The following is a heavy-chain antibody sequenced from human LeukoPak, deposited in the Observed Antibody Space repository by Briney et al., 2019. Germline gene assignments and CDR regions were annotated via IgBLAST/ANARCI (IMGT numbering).Heavy chain of an antibody. CDR1: GFTFSSYS. V-gene: IGHV3-21*01. J-gene: IGHJ6*03. CDR2: ISSSSSYI. D-gene: IGHD3-3*01. CDR3: ARDSYDFWSGYYLGAAYYYYYYMDV. Sequence: GGSLRLSCAASGFTFSSYSMNWVRQAPGKGLEWVSSISSSSSYIYYADSVKGRFTISRDNAKNSLYLQMNSLRAEDTAVYYCARDSYDFWSGYYLGAAYYYYYYMDVWGKGTTVTVSS.